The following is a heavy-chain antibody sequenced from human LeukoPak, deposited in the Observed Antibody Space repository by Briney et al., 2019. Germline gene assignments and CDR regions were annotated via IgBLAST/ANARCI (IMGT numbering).Heavy chain of an antibody. CDR2: IYTSGST. D-gene: IGHD5-24*01. J-gene: IGHJ6*03. Sequence: PSETLSLTCTVSGGSISSGSYCWRWIRQPAGKGLEWIGRIYTSGSTNYNPSLKSRVTISVDTSKNQFSLKLSSVTAADTAVYYCARDGRDGYNNYYYYYMDVWGKGTTVTISS. V-gene: IGHV4-61*02. CDR3: ARDGRDGYNNYYYYYMDV. CDR1: GGSISSGSYC.